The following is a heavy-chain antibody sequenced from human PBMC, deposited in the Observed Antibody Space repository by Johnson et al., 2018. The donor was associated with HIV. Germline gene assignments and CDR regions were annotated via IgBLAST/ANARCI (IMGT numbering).Heavy chain of an antibody. J-gene: IGHJ3*02. V-gene: IGHV3-30*02. D-gene: IGHD1-26*01. CDR3: ARDLSGNYRSDAFDI. CDR2: IRYDGSNT. CDR1: GFTFSSYG. Sequence: QVQLVESGGGVVQPGGSLRLSCAASGFTFSSYGMHWVRQAPGKGLEWVAFIRYDGSNTYDADSVRGRFTISRDNSKNSLYLQMNSLRAEDTAVYYCARDLSGNYRSDAFDIWGQGTMVTVSS.